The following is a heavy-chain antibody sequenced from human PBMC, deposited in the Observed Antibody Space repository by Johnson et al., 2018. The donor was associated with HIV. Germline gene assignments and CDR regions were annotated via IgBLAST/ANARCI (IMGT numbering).Heavy chain of an antibody. J-gene: IGHJ3*02. CDR1: GFTLSTYA. CDR2: ISRDGSNK. Sequence: QVQLVESGGDMVQPGRSLRLSCVASGFTLSTYAMHWVRQAPGKGLEWVAVISRDGSNKYYEDSVKGRFTISRDNSKNTLYLQMNSLRAEDTAVYYCARDRPIAPFDIWGQGTMVTVSS. D-gene: IGHD3-22*01. V-gene: IGHV3-30*03. CDR3: ARDRPIAPFDI.